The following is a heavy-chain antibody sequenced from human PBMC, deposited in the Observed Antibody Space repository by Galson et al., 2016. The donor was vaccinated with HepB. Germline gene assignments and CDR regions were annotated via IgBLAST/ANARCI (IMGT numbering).Heavy chain of an antibody. CDR2: ISYDESNK. D-gene: IGHD3-10*01. CDR3: ARSYYYGSGSNWFDP. Sequence: SLRLSCAASGFTFSSYGMHWVRQAPGKGLEWVAFISYDESNKYYADSVKGRFTISRDNSKNTLSLQMNSLGAEDTATYSCARSYYYGSGSNWFDPWGQGIQVTVSS. J-gene: IGHJ5*02. V-gene: IGHV3-30*03. CDR1: GFTFSSYG.